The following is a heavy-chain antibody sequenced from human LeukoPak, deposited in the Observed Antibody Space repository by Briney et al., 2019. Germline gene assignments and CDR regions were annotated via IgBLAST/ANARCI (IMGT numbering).Heavy chain of an antibody. V-gene: IGHV1-3*01. Sequence: ASVKVSCKASGYTFTSYAMHWVRQAPGQRLEWMGWINAGNGNTKYSQKFQGRVTMTRNTSISTAYMELSSLRSEDTAVYYCATQALGRYSGTISDYWGQGTLVTVSS. D-gene: IGHD1-26*01. CDR2: INAGNGNT. CDR1: GYTFTSYA. CDR3: ATQALGRYSGTISDY. J-gene: IGHJ4*02.